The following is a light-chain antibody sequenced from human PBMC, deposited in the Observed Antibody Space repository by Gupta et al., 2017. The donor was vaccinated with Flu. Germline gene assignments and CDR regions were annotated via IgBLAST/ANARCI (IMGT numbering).Light chain of an antibody. V-gene: IGLV3-9*01. CDR1: NIGSKN. Sequence: SYDLTQPLSVSVALGQTARITWGGKNIGSKNVHWYQQKPGLAPVLVSYRDNNRPSGIPERFSGSNSGITATLTISRAQAGDEADYYCQVWDSSTVVVGGGTKLTVL. J-gene: IGLJ2*01. CDR2: RDN. CDR3: QVWDSSTVV.